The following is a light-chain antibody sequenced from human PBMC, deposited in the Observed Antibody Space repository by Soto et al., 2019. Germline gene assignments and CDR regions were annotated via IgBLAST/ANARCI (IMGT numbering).Light chain of an antibody. J-gene: IGLJ1*01. CDR1: SSNIGAGYD. Sequence: QSVLTQPPSVSGAPGQRVTISCTGSSSNIGAGYDVHWYQQLPGTAPKLLIYGNSNRPSGVPDRFSGSKSGTSAPLAITGLQAEDEADYYCQSYASSLSGYVFGTGTKLTVL. CDR2: GNS. V-gene: IGLV1-40*01. CDR3: QSYASSLSGYV.